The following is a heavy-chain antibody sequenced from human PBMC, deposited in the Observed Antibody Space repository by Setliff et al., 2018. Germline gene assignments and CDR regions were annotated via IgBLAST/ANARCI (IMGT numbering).Heavy chain of an antibody. CDR3: ARHAITSGGRPDYFDN. J-gene: IGHJ4*02. CDR1: GASISSSSYY. D-gene: IGHD2-8*01. CDR2: IFYGGST. V-gene: IGHV4-39*07. Sequence: SETLSLTCTVSGASISSSSYYWAWIRQPPGRGLESIGSIFYGGSTYYNPSLKSRVTISIDASKNQFSLKLDSVTAAGTAVYYCARHAITSGGRPDYFDNWGPGTLVTVSS.